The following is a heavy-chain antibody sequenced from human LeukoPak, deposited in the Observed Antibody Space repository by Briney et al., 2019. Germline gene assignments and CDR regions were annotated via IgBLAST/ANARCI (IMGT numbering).Heavy chain of an antibody. CDR2: ISDSGGST. J-gene: IGHJ4*02. D-gene: IGHD2-2*01. V-gene: IGHV3-23*01. CDR1: GFTFGDYA. CDR3: AKQAVVPAAMLY. Sequence: GGSLRLSCTASGFTFGDYAMSWVRQAPGKGLEWVSAISDSGGSTYYADSVKDRFTISRDNFKNTLYLQMSSLRAEDTAVYYCAKQAVVPAAMLYWGQGTLVTVSS.